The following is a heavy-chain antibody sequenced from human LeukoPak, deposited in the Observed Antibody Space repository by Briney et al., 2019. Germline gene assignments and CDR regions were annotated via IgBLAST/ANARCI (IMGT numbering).Heavy chain of an antibody. CDR1: GGSFSGYY. J-gene: IGHJ4*02. CDR3: ARGRQPARLDY. CDR2: INHSGST. D-gene: IGHD6-13*01. Sequence: SETLSLTCAVYGGSFSGYYWSWIRQPPGEGLEWIGEINHSGSTNYNPSLKSRVTISVDTSKNQFSLKLSSVTAADTAVYYCARGRQPARLDYWGQGTLVTVSS. V-gene: IGHV4-34*01.